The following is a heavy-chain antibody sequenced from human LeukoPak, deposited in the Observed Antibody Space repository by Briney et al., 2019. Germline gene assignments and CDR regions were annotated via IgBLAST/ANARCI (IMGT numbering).Heavy chain of an antibody. CDR1: GFTFRTYS. V-gene: IGHV3-48*04. J-gene: IGHJ4*02. CDR2: ISGSSSTI. CDR3: ARDPLYYDSSGYSY. D-gene: IGHD3-22*01. Sequence: GGSLRLSCAASGFTFRTYSMHWVRQAPGKGLEWVSYISGSSSTIYYAHSVKGRFTISRDNAKNSLYLQMNSLRAEDTAVYYCARDPLYYDSSGYSYWGQGALVTVSS.